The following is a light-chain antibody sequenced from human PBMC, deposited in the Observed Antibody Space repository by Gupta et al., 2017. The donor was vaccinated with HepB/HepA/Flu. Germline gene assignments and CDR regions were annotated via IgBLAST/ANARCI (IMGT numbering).Light chain of an antibody. J-gene: IGKJ1*01. CDR2: AAS. CDR3: QQDHSIPWT. Sequence: DIVMTQSPESLSVSLCERATITCTSSQNLLHSSICASFLNWYQQKPGQAPRLLIYAASSRESGVPYRFSGSGSGTDFTLTINSLQAEDVAVYYCQQDHSIPWTFGQGTKVEIK. V-gene: IGKV4-1*01. CDR1: QNLLHSSICASF.